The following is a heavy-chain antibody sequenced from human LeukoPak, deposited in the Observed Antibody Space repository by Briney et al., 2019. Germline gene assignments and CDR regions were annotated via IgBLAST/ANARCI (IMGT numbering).Heavy chain of an antibody. CDR3: ARGFPDLGY. D-gene: IGHD1-14*01. J-gene: IGHJ4*02. CDR1: DGSFSGYY. Sequence: PSETLSLTCAVYDGSFSGYYWSWIRHPPGKGLGWIGEINHSGSTNYNPSLTSRVTISVDTSKNQFSLELSSVTAAETAVYYCARGFPDLGYWGQGTLVTVSS. V-gene: IGHV4-34*01. CDR2: INHSGST.